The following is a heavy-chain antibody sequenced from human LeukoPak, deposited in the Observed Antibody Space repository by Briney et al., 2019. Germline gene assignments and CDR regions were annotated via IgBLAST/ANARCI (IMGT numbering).Heavy chain of an antibody. V-gene: IGHV3-23*01. J-gene: IGHJ6*03. CDR3: AKNGDRGAYCSGGSCYPYYYYYMDV. Sequence: GGSLRLSCAASGFTFSSYGMSWVRQAPGKGLEWVAAISGSGGSTYYADSVKGRFTISRDNSKNTLYLQMNSLRAEDTAIYYCAKNGDRGAYCSGGSCYPYYYYYMDVWGKGTTVTISS. CDR2: ISGSGGST. D-gene: IGHD2-15*01. CDR1: GFTFSSYG.